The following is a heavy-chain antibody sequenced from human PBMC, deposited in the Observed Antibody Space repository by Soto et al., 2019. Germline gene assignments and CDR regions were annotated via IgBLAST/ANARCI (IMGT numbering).Heavy chain of an antibody. J-gene: IGHJ6*03. CDR3: ARVGVRAAAYYLDV. CDR2: ISSSSSYI. D-gene: IGHD3-10*01. CDR1: GFTFSSYS. V-gene: IGHV3-21*01. Sequence: GALRLSCAASGFTFSSYSMNWVRQAPGKGLEWVSSISSSSSYIYYADSVKGRFTISRDNAKNSLYLQMNSLRAEDTAVYYCARVGVRAAAYYLDVWGKGTTVTVSS.